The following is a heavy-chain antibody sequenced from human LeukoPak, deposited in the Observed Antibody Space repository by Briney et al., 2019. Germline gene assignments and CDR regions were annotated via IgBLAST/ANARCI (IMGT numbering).Heavy chain of an antibody. CDR2: IWYDGSNK. J-gene: IGHJ4*02. Sequence: GGSLRLSCAASGFIFSTYGMHWVRQAPGKGLEWVGVIWYDGSNKKYAESVKGRFTISRDNSKNTVYLQMNSLRGEDTAVYYCAKVDCGGDCSTFDYWGQGTAVTVSS. D-gene: IGHD2-21*02. V-gene: IGHV3-33*06. CDR3: AKVDCGGDCSTFDY. CDR1: GFIFSTYG.